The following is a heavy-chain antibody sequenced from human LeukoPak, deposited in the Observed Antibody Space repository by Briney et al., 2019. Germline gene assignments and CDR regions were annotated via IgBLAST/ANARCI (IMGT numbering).Heavy chain of an antibody. CDR2: INPNSGGT. V-gene: IGHV1-2*02. J-gene: IGHJ6*03. D-gene: IGHD4-17*01. Sequence: AASVTVSCKASGYTFTGYYMHWVRQAPGQGLEWMGWINPNSGGTNYAQKFQGRVTMTRDTYISTAYMELSKLRSDGTAVYYCASGDANCKRAHGYYYMDVWGKGTTVTISS. CDR1: GYTFTGYY. CDR3: ASGDANCKRAHGYYYMDV.